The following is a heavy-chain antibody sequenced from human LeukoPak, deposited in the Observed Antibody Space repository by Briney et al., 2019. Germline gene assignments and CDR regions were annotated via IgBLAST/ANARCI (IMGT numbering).Heavy chain of an antibody. CDR1: AFTFVYYT. CDR2: ISWDGCNT. V-gene: IGHV3-43*01. J-gene: IGHJ6*04. Sequence: GRSLRLSCAASAFTFVYYTMHWVRQPRSKGLEWVSLISWDGCNTYYADSVTDRLTLSRHNHKNSLYLQTNSLSTEDTALYYCAKDVSGAGLVRRYYGMDVWGEGTTVSVSS. CDR3: AKDVSGAGLVRRYYGMDV. D-gene: IGHD3/OR15-3a*01.